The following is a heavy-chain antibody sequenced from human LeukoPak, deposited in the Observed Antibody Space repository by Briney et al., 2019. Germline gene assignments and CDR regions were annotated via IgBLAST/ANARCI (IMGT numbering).Heavy chain of an antibody. V-gene: IGHV1-18*01. D-gene: IGHD3-9*01. CDR1: GYTFTSYG. CDR3: ARVDLLTGYYFFDY. Sequence: GGSVKVSCKASGYTFTSYGISWVRQAPGQGLEWVGWIRGDNGNTNYAQKFQGRVTMTTETSTSTAYMELGSLGSDETAVYYCARVDLLTGYYFFDYWGQGTLVTVSS. CDR2: IRGDNGNT. J-gene: IGHJ4*02.